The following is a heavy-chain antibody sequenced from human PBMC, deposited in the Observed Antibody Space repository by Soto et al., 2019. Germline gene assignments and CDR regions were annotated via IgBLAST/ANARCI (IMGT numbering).Heavy chain of an antibody. V-gene: IGHV3-30*18. CDR1: GFTFSRYG. D-gene: IGHD1-26*01. J-gene: IGHJ6*02. CDR2: ISYEGSNK. CDR3: AKEEIYSEYYYYGMDV. Sequence: QVQLVESGGGVVQPGRSLRLSCAASGFTFSRYGMHWVRQAPGKGLEWVALISYEGSNKYYADSVKGRFTISRDNSKNTLFLQMNSLRAEDTAVYYCAKEEIYSEYYYYGMDVWGQGTAVTVSS.